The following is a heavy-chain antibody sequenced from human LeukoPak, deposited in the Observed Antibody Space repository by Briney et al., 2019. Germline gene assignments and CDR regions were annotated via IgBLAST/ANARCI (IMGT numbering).Heavy chain of an antibody. CDR3: ARGLGYCSGGSRPYGMDV. D-gene: IGHD2-15*01. Sequence: PGGSLRLSCAASGFTFSSYSMNWVRQAPGKGLEWVSSISSSSSYIYYADSVKGRFTISRDNAKNSLYLQMNSLRAEDTAVYYCARGLGYCSGGSRPYGMDVWGQGTTVTVSS. CDR1: GFTFSSYS. V-gene: IGHV3-21*01. CDR2: ISSSSSYI. J-gene: IGHJ6*02.